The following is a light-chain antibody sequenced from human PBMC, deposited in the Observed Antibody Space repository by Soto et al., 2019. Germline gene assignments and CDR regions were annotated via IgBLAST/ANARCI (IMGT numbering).Light chain of an antibody. V-gene: IGLV2-14*01. Sequence: QSVLTQPASVSGSPGQSITISCTGTSSDVGGYNYVSWFQHHPGKAPKLMIYEVSNRPSGVSNRFSGSKSGNTASLTISGLQAEDEADYYCSSYTSSSTRVFGGWTKLTVL. CDR1: SSDVGGYNY. CDR3: SSYTSSSTRV. J-gene: IGLJ3*02. CDR2: EVS.